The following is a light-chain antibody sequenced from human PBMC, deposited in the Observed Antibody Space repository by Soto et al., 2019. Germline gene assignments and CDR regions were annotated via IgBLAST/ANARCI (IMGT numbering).Light chain of an antibody. CDR2: GAS. CDR1: QSVSSN. Sequence: EIVMTQSAATLSVCPGERATLSCRASQSVSSNLAWYQQKPGQAPRLLIYGASTRATGIPARFSGSGSGTEFTLTISSLQSEDFAVYYCQQYNNWPLTFGGGTKVEIK. V-gene: IGKV3D-15*01. J-gene: IGKJ4*01. CDR3: QQYNNWPLT.